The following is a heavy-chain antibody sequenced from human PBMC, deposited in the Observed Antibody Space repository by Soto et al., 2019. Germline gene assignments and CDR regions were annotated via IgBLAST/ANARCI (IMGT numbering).Heavy chain of an antibody. J-gene: IGHJ5*01. V-gene: IGHV3-7*03. CDR3: AREEGATVANNWFDS. D-gene: IGHD4-17*01. CDR2: IRPDGSEK. Sequence: EVQVVESGGGLVQPGGSLRVSCVGSGFTFRSYWMSWVRQAPGKGLEWVANIRPDGSEKYYVDSVKGRFTISRDNAKNSVYLQMSSLRAEDTAVYYCAREEGATVANNWFDSWGQGALFTVSS. CDR1: GFTFRSYW.